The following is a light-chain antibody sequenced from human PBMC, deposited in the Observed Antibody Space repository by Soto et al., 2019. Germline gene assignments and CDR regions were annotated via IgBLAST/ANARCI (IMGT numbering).Light chain of an antibody. Sequence: IQMTQSPSSLSACVGDRVTITYRASQSISSYFNWYQQKPGKAPKLLIYAASSLQSGVPSRFSGSGSGTDFTLTISSLQPEDFATYYCQQSYSTPLTFGGGTKVEIK. V-gene: IGKV1-39*01. CDR2: AAS. J-gene: IGKJ4*01. CDR1: QSISSY. CDR3: QQSYSTPLT.